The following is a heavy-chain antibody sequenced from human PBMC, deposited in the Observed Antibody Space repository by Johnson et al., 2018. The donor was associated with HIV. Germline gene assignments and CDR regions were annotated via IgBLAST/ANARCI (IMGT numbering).Heavy chain of an antibody. CDR2: ISYDGSNK. CDR3: ARGGTYNWSPDRIGKAFDI. V-gene: IGHV3-30*03. CDR1: GLTFRSYG. D-gene: IGHD1-20*01. J-gene: IGHJ3*02. Sequence: QVLLVESGGGVVQPGRSLRLSCAASGLTFRSYGMHWVRQAPGKGLEWVAVISYDGSNKYYADSVKGRFTISRDNSKNTLFLQLNRLRAGDTAVYHCARGGTYNWSPDRIGKAFDIWGQGTMVTVSS.